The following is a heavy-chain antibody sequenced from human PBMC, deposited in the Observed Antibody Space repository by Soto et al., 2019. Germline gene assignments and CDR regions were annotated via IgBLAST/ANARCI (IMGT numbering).Heavy chain of an antibody. CDR3: AKDIHTRGYTYGD. Sequence: EVQLLESGGGLVQPGGSLRLSCAASGFTSSNFGMSWVRQAPGKGLEWVSAISGSDGRTDYADSVKGRFTISRDNSKNTLYLQMNSLRAEDTAVYYCAKDIHTRGYTYGDWGQGTLVTVSS. V-gene: IGHV3-23*01. CDR1: GFTSSNFG. D-gene: IGHD5-18*01. J-gene: IGHJ4*02. CDR2: ISGSDGRT.